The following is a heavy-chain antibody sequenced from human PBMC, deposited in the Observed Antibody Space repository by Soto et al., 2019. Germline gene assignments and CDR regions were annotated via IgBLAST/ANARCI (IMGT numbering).Heavy chain of an antibody. Sequence: QAQLVQSGAEVNKPGASVKVSCKASGYTFTTYGISWVRQAPGRGLEWMGWISAYNGDTKDAQKFQDRVTMTTDAFTSTAYLELSSLPSDDTAVYYCARDREAARPGWFDPGGQGTLVTVSS. CDR2: ISAYNGDT. CDR3: ARDREAARPGWFDP. D-gene: IGHD6-6*01. J-gene: IGHJ5*02. CDR1: GYTFTTYG. V-gene: IGHV1-18*04.